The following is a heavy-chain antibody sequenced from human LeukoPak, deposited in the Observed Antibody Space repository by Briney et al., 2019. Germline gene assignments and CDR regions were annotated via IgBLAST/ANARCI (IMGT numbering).Heavy chain of an antibody. CDR3: ARRGSYDTFDI. D-gene: IGHD1-26*01. CDR2: IYYSGST. V-gene: IGHV4-39*01. J-gene: IGHJ3*02. CDR1: GFTFSTYE. Sequence: RPGGSLRLSCAASGFTFSTYEMNWVRQAPGKGLEWIGNIYYSGSTYYNPSLKSRVTISVDTSKNQFSLKLSSVTAADTAVFYCARRGSYDTFDIWGQGTMVTVSS.